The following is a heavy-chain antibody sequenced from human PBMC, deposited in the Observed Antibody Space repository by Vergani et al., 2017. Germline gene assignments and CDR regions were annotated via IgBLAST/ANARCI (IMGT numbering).Heavy chain of an antibody. Sequence: QVQLQQWGAGLLKPSETLSLTCAVYGGSFSGYYWSWIRQPPGKGLEWIGEINHSGSTNYNPSLKSLVTISVDTSKNQFSLTLSSVTAADTAVYYCARGGKLLWFGPWGQGTLVTVSS. CDR1: GGSFSGYY. CDR3: ARGGKLLWFGP. D-gene: IGHD3-10*01. J-gene: IGHJ5*02. V-gene: IGHV4-34*01. CDR2: INHSGST.